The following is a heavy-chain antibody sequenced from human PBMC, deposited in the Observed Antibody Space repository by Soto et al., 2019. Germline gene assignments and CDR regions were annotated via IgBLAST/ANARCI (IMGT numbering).Heavy chain of an antibody. CDR2: IYYSGST. Sequence: QVQLQESGPGLVKPSETLSLTCTVSGGSISSYYWSWIRQPPGKGLEWIGYIYYSGSTNYNPSLKSRVTISVDTSKNQFSLKLSSVTAADTAVYYCASVRLEWLSYFDYWGQGTLVTVSS. D-gene: IGHD3-3*01. V-gene: IGHV4-59*01. CDR1: GGSISSYY. J-gene: IGHJ4*02. CDR3: ASVRLEWLSYFDY.